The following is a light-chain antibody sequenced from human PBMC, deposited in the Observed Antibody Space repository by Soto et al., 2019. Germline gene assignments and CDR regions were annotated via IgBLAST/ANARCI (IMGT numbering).Light chain of an antibody. CDR1: QSISSR. CDR3: QEYDGHCA. V-gene: IGKV1-5*03. Sequence: DIQMTQSPSTLSASVGDRVTITCRASQSISSRLAWYQQKPGKAPKLLIYRASTLESGVPSRFSGSGSGTEFTLTISSRQPDDFATYFCQEYDGHCAFGQGTKLEIK. J-gene: IGKJ2*01. CDR2: RAS.